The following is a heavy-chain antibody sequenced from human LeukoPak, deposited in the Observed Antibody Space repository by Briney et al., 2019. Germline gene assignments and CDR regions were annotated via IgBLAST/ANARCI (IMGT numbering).Heavy chain of an antibody. J-gene: IGHJ6*02. CDR1: GFTFSSYA. Sequence: GGSLRLSCSASGFTFSSYAMSWVRQAPGKGLEWVSAISGSGGSTYYADSVKGRFTISRDNSKNTLYLQMNSLRAEDTAVYYCAKPDGEVWFGGLMVGSYYYGMDVWGQGTTVTVSS. CDR2: ISGSGGST. V-gene: IGHV3-23*01. CDR3: AKPDGEVWFGGLMVGSYYYGMDV. D-gene: IGHD3-10*01.